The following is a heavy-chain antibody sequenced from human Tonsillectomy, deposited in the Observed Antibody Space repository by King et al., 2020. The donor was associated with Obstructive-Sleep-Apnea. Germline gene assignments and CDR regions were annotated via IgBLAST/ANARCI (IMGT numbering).Heavy chain of an antibody. V-gene: IGHV3-23*04. CDR2: IKSSGAIT. CDR3: GRDPNGDYVGAFDF. Sequence: VQLVESGGGLVRPGGSLRLSCLTSGFTFTNYAMIWVRQAPERGLEWVSAIKSSGAITYYADSVRGRFTISRGTSRNTVYLQMNSLGADDTAMYFCGRDPNGDYVGAFDFWGRGTMVTVSS. J-gene: IGHJ3*01. CDR1: GFTFTNYA. D-gene: IGHD2-8*01.